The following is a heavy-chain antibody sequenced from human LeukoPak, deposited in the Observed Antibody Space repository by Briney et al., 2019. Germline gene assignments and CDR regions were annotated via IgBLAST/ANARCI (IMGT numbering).Heavy chain of an antibody. D-gene: IGHD6-13*01. CDR3: SQLVRYRDY. V-gene: IGHV4-61*02. CDR1: GGSISSGNYY. CDR2: IYYSGST. Sequence: SQTLSLTCTVSGGSISSGNYYWSWIRQPAGKGREWIGSIYYSGSTYYNPSLKSRVTISVDTSKNQFSLKLSSVTAADTAVYYCSQLVRYRDYWGQGTLVTVSS. J-gene: IGHJ4*02.